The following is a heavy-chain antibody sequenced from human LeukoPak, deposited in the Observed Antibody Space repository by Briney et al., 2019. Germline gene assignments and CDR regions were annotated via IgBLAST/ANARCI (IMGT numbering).Heavy chain of an antibody. CDR3: ARDSSYDYVWGSYRASFDY. CDR2: ISSSGSTI. CDR1: GFTFSSFE. Sequence: GSLRLSCAASGFTFSSFEMNWVRQAPGKGLEWVSYISSSGSTIYYADSVKGRFTISRDNAKNSLYLQMNSLRAEDTAVYYCARDSSYDYVWGSYRASFDYWGQGTLVTVSS. J-gene: IGHJ4*02. V-gene: IGHV3-48*03. D-gene: IGHD3-16*02.